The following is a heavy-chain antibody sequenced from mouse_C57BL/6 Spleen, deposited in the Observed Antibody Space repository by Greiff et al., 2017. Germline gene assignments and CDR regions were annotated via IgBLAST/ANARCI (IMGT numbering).Heavy chain of an antibody. CDR1: GFSLTSYG. CDR2: IWSDEST. Sequence: QVQLKQSGPGLVAPSQSLSITCTVSGFSLTSYGVNWVRQPPGKGLEWLVVIWSDESTTNNSAPKSSLSISKDNTKSQVFLKMNSLQSDDTAMYYCARQPYPNYAIAYWGQGTSVTVSS. J-gene: IGHJ4*01. CDR3: ARQPYPNYAIAY. V-gene: IGHV2-6-1*01.